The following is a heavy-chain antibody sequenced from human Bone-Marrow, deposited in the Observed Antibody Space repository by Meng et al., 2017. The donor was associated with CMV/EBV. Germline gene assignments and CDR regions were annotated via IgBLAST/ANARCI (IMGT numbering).Heavy chain of an antibody. D-gene: IGHD5-24*01. CDR2: IYYSGST. CDR1: GGSVSSGSYY. CDR3: ARGMAIIPT. J-gene: IGHJ5*02. Sequence: SETLSLTCTVSGGSVSSGSYYWSWIRQPPGKGLEWIGYIYYSGSTNYNPSLKSRVTISVDTSKNQFSLKLSSVTAADTAVYYCARGMAIIPTWGQGTLVTSSS. V-gene: IGHV4-61*01.